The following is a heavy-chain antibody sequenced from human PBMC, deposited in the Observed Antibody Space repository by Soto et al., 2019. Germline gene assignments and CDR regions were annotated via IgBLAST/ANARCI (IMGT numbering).Heavy chain of an antibody. D-gene: IGHD4-17*01. CDR2: IYYSGNT. Sequence: QVQLQESGPGLVKPSQTLSLTCTVSGASINGGGYYWSWIRQHPGKGLEWIGSIYYSGNTYYSPSLKSRVTISVDTSKNRFSLRLTSVTAADTAVYYCARDPSYGDYSYYGMDVWGQGTTDTVSS. CDR1: GASINGGGYY. CDR3: ARDPSYGDYSYYGMDV. J-gene: IGHJ6*02. V-gene: IGHV4-31*03.